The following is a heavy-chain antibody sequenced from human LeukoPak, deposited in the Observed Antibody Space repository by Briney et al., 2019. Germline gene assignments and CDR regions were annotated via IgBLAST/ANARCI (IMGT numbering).Heavy chain of an antibody. J-gene: IGHJ6*02. D-gene: IGHD3-10*01. CDR1: GGSLSSYY. Sequence: SETLSLTCTVSGGSLSSYYWSWIRQPPGKGLEWIGYIYYRGSNNYKPSLRSRVTISVDTSKNQFSLKLSSVTAADTAVYYCARIRHSGIDYYYYGMDVWGQGTTVTVSS. CDR2: IYYRGSN. CDR3: ARIRHSGIDYYYYGMDV. V-gene: IGHV4-59*01.